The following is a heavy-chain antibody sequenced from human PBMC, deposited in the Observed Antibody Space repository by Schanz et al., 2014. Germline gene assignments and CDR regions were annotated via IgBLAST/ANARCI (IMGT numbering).Heavy chain of an antibody. Sequence: QVQLQQWGAGLLKPSETLSLTCAVSGGSFSGYYWSWIRQPPDTGLEWIGEINQSGDTNYNPSLKSRVTISVATSTTQFSLKLRSVTAADTAVYYCARLYCSTPGCYVSPNGFAKDYWGQGTLVTVSS. V-gene: IGHV4-34*01. CDR1: GGSFSGYY. CDR3: ARLYCSTPGCYVSPNGFAKDY. CDR2: INQSGDT. D-gene: IGHD2-2*01. J-gene: IGHJ4*02.